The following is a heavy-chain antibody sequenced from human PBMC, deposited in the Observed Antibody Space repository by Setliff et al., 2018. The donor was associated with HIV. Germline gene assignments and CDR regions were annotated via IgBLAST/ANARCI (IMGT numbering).Heavy chain of an antibody. D-gene: IGHD3-10*01. CDR1: GGSLSSSSYY. J-gene: IGHJ4*02. CDR3: ARHFPSISLFFGDPGPFDR. V-gene: IGHV4-39*01. CDR2: IFNDGRT. Sequence: LSLTCTVSGGSLSSSSYYWGWIRQPPGKGLEWIGSIFNDGRTYYNPSLKSRVTIPMDTSTNQFSLKLTSVTAADTAVYFCARHFPSISLFFGDPGPFDRWGQGALVTV.